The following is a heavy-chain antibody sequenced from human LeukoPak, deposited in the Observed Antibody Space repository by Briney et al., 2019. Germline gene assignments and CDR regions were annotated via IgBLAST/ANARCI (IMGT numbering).Heavy chain of an antibody. CDR2: IKQDGSEK. J-gene: IGHJ6*02. CDR3: AREISVVVAATLYYYYGMDV. Sequence: GGSLRLSCAASGFTFSSYWMSWVRQAPGKGLEWVANIKQDGSEKYYVGSVKGRFTISRDNAKNSLYLQMNSLRAEDTAVYYCAREISVVVAATLYYYYGMDVWGQGTTVTVSS. V-gene: IGHV3-7*01. CDR1: GFTFSSYW. D-gene: IGHD2-15*01.